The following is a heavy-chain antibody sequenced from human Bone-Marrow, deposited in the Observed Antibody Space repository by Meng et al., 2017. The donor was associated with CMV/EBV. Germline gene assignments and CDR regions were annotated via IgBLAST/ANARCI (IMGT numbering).Heavy chain of an antibody. CDR2: ISSSSSYI. CDR1: GFTFSSYS. CDR3: ARDPAAFPYYDVWSGYYSTDYDFDD. V-gene: IGHV3-21*01. D-gene: IGHD3-3*01. J-gene: IGHJ4*02. Sequence: GESLKISCAASGFTFSSYSMNWVRQAPGKGLEWVSSISSSSSYIYYADSVKGRFTISRDNANNSLYLQMNSLRAEDTAVYYCARDPAAFPYYDVWSGYYSTDYDFDDWGQGTPVTVSS.